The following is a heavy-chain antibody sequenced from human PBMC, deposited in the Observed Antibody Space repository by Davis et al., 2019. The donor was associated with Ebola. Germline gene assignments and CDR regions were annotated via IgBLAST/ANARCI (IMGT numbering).Heavy chain of an antibody. CDR1: GFPFSSYW. D-gene: IGHD1-26*01. CDR3: ARGGVSGSNDY. CDR2: TNGDGSDT. Sequence: GALRLSCAASGFPFSSYWMHWVRQTPGKGLVWVSRTNGDGSDTSYADSVRGRFPISRDNAKNTLYLQMSSLRAEDTAVYYCARGGVSGSNDYWGQGTLVTVSS. J-gene: IGHJ4*02. V-gene: IGHV3-74*01.